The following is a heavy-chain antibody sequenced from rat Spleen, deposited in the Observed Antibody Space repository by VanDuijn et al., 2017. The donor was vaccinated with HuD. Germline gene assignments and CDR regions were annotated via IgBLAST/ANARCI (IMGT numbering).Heavy chain of an antibody. CDR3: ARESNTYYGYNSGFDY. Sequence: QVQLKESGPGLVQPSQTLSLTCTVAGFSLTSYNVHWVRQPPGKGLEWIGAIWSGGSTDYNSALKSRLSISRDTSKSQVLLKMNSLQTEDTAMYFCARESNTYYGYNSGFDYWGQGVMVTVSS. CDR2: IWSGGST. V-gene: IGHV2-15*01. CDR1: GFSLTSYN. J-gene: IGHJ2*01. D-gene: IGHD1-9*01.